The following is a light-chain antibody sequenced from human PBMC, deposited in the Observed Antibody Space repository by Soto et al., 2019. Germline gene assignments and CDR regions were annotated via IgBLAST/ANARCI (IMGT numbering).Light chain of an antibody. CDR1: QSISSW. CDR2: DAP. J-gene: IGKJ1*01. CDR3: QQYNSYPWT. V-gene: IGKV1-5*01. Sequence: DIQMTQSPSTLSASVGDRVTITCRTSQSISSWLAWYQQKPGKAHKLLIYDAPSLESGVPSKFSGSGSGTEFTLTISSLQPDDFATYYCQQYNSYPWTFGQGTKVEIK.